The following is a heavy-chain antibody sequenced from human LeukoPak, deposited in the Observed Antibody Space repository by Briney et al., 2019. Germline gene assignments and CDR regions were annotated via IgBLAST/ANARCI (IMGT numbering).Heavy chain of an antibody. D-gene: IGHD6-19*01. Sequence: PGGSLRLSCAASGFTVSSNYMSWVRQAPGKGLEWVSVIYSGGSTYYADSVKGRFTISRDNSKNTLYLQMNSLRAEGTAVYYCARGGIAVAGRGWFDPWGQGTLVTVSS. J-gene: IGHJ5*02. CDR3: ARGGIAVAGRGWFDP. CDR2: IYSGGST. CDR1: GFTVSSNY. V-gene: IGHV3-53*01.